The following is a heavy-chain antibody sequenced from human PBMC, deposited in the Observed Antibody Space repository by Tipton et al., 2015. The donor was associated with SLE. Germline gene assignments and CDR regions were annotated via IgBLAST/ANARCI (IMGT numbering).Heavy chain of an antibody. CDR3: ATPGGNSDAFDI. CDR1: GGSISSYF. J-gene: IGHJ3*02. CDR2: IYYSGNT. V-gene: IGHV4-59*08. Sequence: TLSLTCTVSGGSISSYFWSWIRQPPGKGLEWIGYIYYSGNTNYNPSLKSRVTISVDTSKNQFSQNLSSVTAADTAVYYCATPGGNSDAFDIWGQGTMVTVSS. D-gene: IGHD4-23*01.